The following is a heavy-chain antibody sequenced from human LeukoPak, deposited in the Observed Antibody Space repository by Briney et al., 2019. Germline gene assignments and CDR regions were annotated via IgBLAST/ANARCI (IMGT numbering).Heavy chain of an antibody. V-gene: IGHV4-39*01. CDR3: ARHVSYGHVGDY. Sequence: SETLSLTCTVSGGSISSSSYYWGWIRQPPGKGLEWIGSIYYSGSTNYNPSLKSRVTISVDTSKNQFSLKLSSVTAADTAVYYCARHVSYGHVGDYWGQGTLVTVSS. J-gene: IGHJ4*02. CDR1: GGSISSSSYY. CDR2: IYYSGST. D-gene: IGHD5-18*01.